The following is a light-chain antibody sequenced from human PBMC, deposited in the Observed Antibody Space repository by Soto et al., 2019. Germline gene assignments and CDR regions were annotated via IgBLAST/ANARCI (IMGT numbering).Light chain of an antibody. CDR3: QRTHNAPIT. V-gene: IGKV1-27*01. Sequence: DIQLTQSPSSLSASVGDRVTITCRVNKVTSSYLNWYRQKPRKVPELLIYSAYNLQSGVPSRFSGSGSGTDFTLTISSLQPEDDANYYGQRTHNAPITFGQGTRLEIK. CDR2: SAY. J-gene: IGKJ5*01. CDR1: KVTSSY.